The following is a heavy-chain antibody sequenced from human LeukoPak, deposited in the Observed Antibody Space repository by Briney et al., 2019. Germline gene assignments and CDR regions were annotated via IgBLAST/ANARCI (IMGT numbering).Heavy chain of an antibody. CDR2: ISYDGSNK. CDR1: GFTFSSYA. CDR3: ARVQLLWFGELITNSYYYGMDV. V-gene: IGHV3-30-3*01. Sequence: GGSLRLSCAASGFTFSSYAMHWVRQAPGKGLEWVAVISYDGSNKYYADSVKGRFTISRDNSKNTLYLQMNSLRAEDTAVYYCARVQLLWFGELITNSYYYGMDVWGQGTTVIVSS. J-gene: IGHJ6*02. D-gene: IGHD3-10*01.